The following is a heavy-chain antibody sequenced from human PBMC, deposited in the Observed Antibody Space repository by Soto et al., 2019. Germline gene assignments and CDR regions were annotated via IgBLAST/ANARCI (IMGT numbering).Heavy chain of an antibody. V-gene: IGHV3-33*01. D-gene: IGHD3-10*01. CDR2: IWYDGSNK. Sequence: QVQLVESGGGVVQPGRSLRLSCAASGFTFSSYGMHWVRQAPGKGLEWVAVIWYDGSNKYYADSVKGRFTISRDNSKNTLYLQMNSLRAEDTAVYYCAREEFLDLPPSAFDIWGQGTMVTVSS. CDR3: AREEFLDLPPSAFDI. J-gene: IGHJ3*02. CDR1: GFTFSSYG.